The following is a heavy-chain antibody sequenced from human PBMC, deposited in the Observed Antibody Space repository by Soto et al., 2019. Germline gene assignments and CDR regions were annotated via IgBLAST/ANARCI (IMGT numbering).Heavy chain of an antibody. CDR1: GGSFSGYF. V-gene: IGHV4-34*01. J-gene: IGHJ4*02. Sequence: QVQLQQWGAGLLKPSETLSLTCAVYGGSFSGYFWSWIRQPPGKGLEWIGEINHSGSTNYNPSLKRRVTISVDTSKNQFSLKLSSVTAADTAVFYCARGPNFDYWGQGTLVTVSS. CDR3: ARGPNFDY. CDR2: INHSGST.